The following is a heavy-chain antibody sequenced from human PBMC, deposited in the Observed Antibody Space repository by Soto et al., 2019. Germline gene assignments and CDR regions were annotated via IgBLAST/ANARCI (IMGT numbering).Heavy chain of an antibody. J-gene: IGHJ4*02. D-gene: IGHD3-3*01. V-gene: IGHV1-2*04. CDR3: ARSTIFGVVTYYFDY. CDR2: INPNSGGT. Sequence: ASMKVSCKASGYTFTGYYMHWVRQAPGQGLEWKGWINPNSGGTNYAQKFQGWVTMTRDTSISTAYMELSRLRSDDTAVYYCARSTIFGVVTYYFDYWGQGTLVTVSS. CDR1: GYTFTGYY.